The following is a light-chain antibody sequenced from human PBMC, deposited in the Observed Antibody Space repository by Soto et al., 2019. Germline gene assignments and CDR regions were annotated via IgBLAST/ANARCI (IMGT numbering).Light chain of an antibody. Sequence: EMVLTQSPATLSLSPGERATLSCRASQSVRNNVAWYQQKPGQAPRLLIYDASNRATGIPARFSGSGSWTDYVLTIISIVDDDFAVYYCHQRCDRGTYSFGQGTKLEIK. V-gene: IGKV3-11*01. CDR1: QSVRNN. CDR2: DAS. J-gene: IGKJ2*03. CDR3: HQRCDRGTYS.